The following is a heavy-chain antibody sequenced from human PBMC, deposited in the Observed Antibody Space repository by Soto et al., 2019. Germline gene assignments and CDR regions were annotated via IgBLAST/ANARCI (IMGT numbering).Heavy chain of an antibody. J-gene: IGHJ5*02. CDR2: IYQTGST. Sequence: QVQLQESGPGLVKPSGTLSLTCAVSNGSITSGNWWSWVRQPPGKGLEWIGDIYQTGSTNYNPSLRSRVIMSVDKSKNNFSLSLSSVTAADTAVHFCARVWGALAPIAGWFGPWGRGILVTVSS. CDR3: ARVWGALAPIAGWFGP. CDR1: NGSITSGNW. V-gene: IGHV4-4*02. D-gene: IGHD3-16*01.